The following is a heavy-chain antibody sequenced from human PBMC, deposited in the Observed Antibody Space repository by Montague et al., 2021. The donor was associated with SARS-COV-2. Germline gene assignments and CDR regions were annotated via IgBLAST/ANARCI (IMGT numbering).Heavy chain of an antibody. Sequence: SETLSLTCTVSGGSISSYYWSWIRQPPGKGLEWIGYIYYSGSTNXNPSLKSPVTISVDTSKNQFSLKLSSVTAADTAVHYCARGDVEMATIKSGGPFYHFDYWGQGTLVTVSS. CDR2: IYYSGST. CDR1: GGSISSYY. D-gene: IGHD5-24*01. V-gene: IGHV4-59*13. CDR3: ARGDVEMATIKSGGPFYHFDY. J-gene: IGHJ4*02.